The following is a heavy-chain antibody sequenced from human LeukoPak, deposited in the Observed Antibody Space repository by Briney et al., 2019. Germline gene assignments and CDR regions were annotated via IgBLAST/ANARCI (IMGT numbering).Heavy chain of an antibody. CDR2: ISAGGESK. CDR1: GFTFSASA. CDR3: AKDPSSGWYVNAFDM. V-gene: IGHV3-23*01. Sequence: GGSLRLSCAASGFTFSASAMSLVRQAPGKGLTWVSSISAGGESKHYADSVEGRFTISRDNSKNTLYLQMNSLRAEDTAVYYCAKDPSSGWYVNAFDMWGQGTVVTVSS. J-gene: IGHJ3*02. D-gene: IGHD6-19*01.